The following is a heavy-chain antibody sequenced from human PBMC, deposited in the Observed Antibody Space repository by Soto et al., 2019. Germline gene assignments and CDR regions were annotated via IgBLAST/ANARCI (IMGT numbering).Heavy chain of an antibody. V-gene: IGHV4-38-2*01. CDR2: IFHRGNT. CDR1: GYSISTGYY. Sequence: SETLSLTCAVSGYSISTGYYWGWIRQPPGKGLEWIGCIFHRGNTYYNPSLKSRVTISMDTSKNHFSLILSSVTAADMAVYYCARGGGYDSFDYWGQGVLVTVYS. J-gene: IGHJ4*02. D-gene: IGHD5-12*01. CDR3: ARGGGYDSFDY.